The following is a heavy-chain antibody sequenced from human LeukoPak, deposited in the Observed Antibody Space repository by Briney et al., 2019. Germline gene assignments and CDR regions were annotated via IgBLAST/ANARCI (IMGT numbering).Heavy chain of an antibody. CDR1: GGAFSEYY. CDR3: ARVGRVAYYGSGSWNGMDV. D-gene: IGHD3-10*01. CDR2: INHSGST. Sequence: SETLSLTCADYGGAFSEYYWSWIRQPPGKGLEWMGEINHSGSTNYNPSLKSRVTISVDTSKNQFSLKLSSVTAADTAVFYCARVGRVAYYGSGSWNGMDVWGQGTTVTVSS. V-gene: IGHV4-34*01. J-gene: IGHJ6*02.